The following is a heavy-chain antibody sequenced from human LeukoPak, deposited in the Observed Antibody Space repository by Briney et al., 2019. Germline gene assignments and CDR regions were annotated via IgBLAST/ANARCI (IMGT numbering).Heavy chain of an antibody. D-gene: IGHD5-18*01. CDR3: AKDRGYSYGIDY. CDR2: ISYDGSNK. CDR1: GFTFSSYG. V-gene: IGHV3-30*18. Sequence: GGSLRPSCAASGFTFSSYGMHWVRQAPGKGLEWVAVISYDGSNKYYADSVKGRFTISRDNSKNTLYLQMNSLRAEDTAVYYCAKDRGYSYGIDYWGQGTLVTVSS. J-gene: IGHJ4*02.